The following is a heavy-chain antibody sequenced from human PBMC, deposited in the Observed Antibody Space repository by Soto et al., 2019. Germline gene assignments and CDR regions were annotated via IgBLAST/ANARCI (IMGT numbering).Heavy chain of an antibody. V-gene: IGHV3-30-3*01. D-gene: IGHD3-10*01. J-gene: IGHJ3*02. CDR2: ISYDGSNK. CDR3: ARERNPVGFGELGDRNAFDI. CDR1: GFTFSSYA. Sequence: QAQLVESGGGVVQPGRSLRLSCAASGFTFSSYAMHWVRQAPGKGLEWVAVISYDGSNKYYADSVKGRFTISRDNSKNTLYLQMSSLRAEYTAVYYCARERNPVGFGELGDRNAFDIWGQGTMVTVSS.